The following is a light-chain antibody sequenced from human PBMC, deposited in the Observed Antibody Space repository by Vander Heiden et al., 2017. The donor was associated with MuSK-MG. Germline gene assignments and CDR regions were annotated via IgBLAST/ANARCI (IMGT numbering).Light chain of an antibody. V-gene: IGKV1-39*01. Sequence: DIQMTQSPSSLSASVGDRVTITCRASQSISSYLNWYQQKPGKAPKLLIYAASSLQSGVPSRFSGRGSVTDFTLTISSLQPEDFATYYCQQSYSTPWAFGQGTRLEIK. CDR3: QQSYSTPWA. CDR1: QSISSY. CDR2: AAS. J-gene: IGKJ5*01.